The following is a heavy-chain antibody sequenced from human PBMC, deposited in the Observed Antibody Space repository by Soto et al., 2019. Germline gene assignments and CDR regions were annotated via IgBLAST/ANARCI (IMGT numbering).Heavy chain of an antibody. J-gene: IGHJ3*02. V-gene: IGHV4-39*01. CDR2: IYYSGST. CDR1: GGSIRSSGYY. D-gene: IGHD6-13*01. CDR3: ARPLTGYSSGWYGSGSAFDI. Sequence: SETLSLTCTVPGGSIRSSGYYWGWIRKPPGKGLEWIGSIYYSGSTYYNPSLKSRVTISVDTSKNQFSLKLSSVTAADTAVYYCARPLTGYSSGWYGSGSAFDIWGQGTMVT.